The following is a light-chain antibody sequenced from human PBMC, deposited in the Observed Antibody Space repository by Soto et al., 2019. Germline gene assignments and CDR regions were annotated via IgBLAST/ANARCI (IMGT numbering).Light chain of an antibody. V-gene: IGLV2-14*03. Sequence: QSVLTQPASVSGSPGQSITISCTGTSSDVGGYNYVTWYQQHPGKAPKLMIYDVSNRPSGVSNRFAASKSGNTASLTISGLQAEDEADYYCSSYAGSSTWVFGGGTKLTVL. CDR1: SSDVGGYNY. CDR3: SSYAGSSTWV. J-gene: IGLJ3*02. CDR2: DVS.